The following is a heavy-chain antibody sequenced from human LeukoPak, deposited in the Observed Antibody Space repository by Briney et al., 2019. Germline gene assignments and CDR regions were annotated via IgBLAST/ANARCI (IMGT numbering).Heavy chain of an antibody. Sequence: PSETLSLTCTVSGGSISSYYWSWIRQPPGKGLEWIGYISYSGSTNYNPSLKSRVTISVDTSKNQFSLKLSSVTAADTAVYYCARSYSGYDPVDYWGQGPWSPSPQ. J-gene: IGHJ4*02. CDR2: ISYSGST. CDR3: ARSYSGYDPVDY. CDR1: GGSISSYY. V-gene: IGHV4-59*01. D-gene: IGHD5-12*01.